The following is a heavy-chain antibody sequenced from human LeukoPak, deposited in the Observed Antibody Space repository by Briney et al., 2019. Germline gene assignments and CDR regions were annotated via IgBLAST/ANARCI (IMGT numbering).Heavy chain of an antibody. CDR2: ISSTSTYI. CDR1: GFIFNSHT. CDR3: ASSGIVVLGATYGSAFDY. Sequence: SGGSLRLSCAASGFIFNSHTMNWVRQAPGKGLEWVSSISSTSTYIYYADSVKGRFTISRDNAKNSLYLQMNSLRAEDTAVYYCASSGIVVLGATYGSAFDYWGQGTLVTVSS. J-gene: IGHJ4*02. D-gene: IGHD2-15*01. V-gene: IGHV3-21*01.